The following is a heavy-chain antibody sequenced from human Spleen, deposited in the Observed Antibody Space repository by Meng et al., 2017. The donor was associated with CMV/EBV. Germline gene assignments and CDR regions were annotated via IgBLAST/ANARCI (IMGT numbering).Heavy chain of an antibody. CDR1: GGTFYA. J-gene: IGHJ6*02. D-gene: IGHD1-26*01. Sequence: SVKVSCKASGGTFYAISWVRQAPGQGLEWMGGIIPVFETPNYGQKFQGRVSITADESTSTAYMELSSLRSEDTAVYYCARDRIVGAGSRYGMDVWGQGTTVTVSS. CDR2: IIPVFETP. CDR3: ARDRIVGAGSRYGMDV. V-gene: IGHV1-69*13.